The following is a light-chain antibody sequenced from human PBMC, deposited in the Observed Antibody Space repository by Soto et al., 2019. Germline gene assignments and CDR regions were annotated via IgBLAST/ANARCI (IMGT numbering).Light chain of an antibody. V-gene: IGKV1-8*01. CDR2: AAT. J-gene: IGKJ1*01. CDR1: QGISSY. CDR3: QQSYNTHWT. Sequence: AIRMTQSPSSFSASTGDRVTITCRASQGISSYLAWYQQKPGKAPKLLIYAATILQSGVPSRFSGSESGTDFALTISRLQPEDFATYFCQQSYNTHWTFGQGTKVDIK.